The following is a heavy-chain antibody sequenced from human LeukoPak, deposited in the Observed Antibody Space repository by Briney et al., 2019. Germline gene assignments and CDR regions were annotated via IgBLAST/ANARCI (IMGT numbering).Heavy chain of an antibody. CDR1: GYTFTGYY. CDR3: ARDFPVGASAGIDY. Sequence: ASVKVSCKASGYTFTGYYMHWVRQAPGQGLEWMGWINPNSGGTNYAQKFQGRVTMTRDTSISTAYMELSRLRSDDTAVYYCARDFPVGASAGIDYWGQGTLVTVSS. V-gene: IGHV1-2*02. D-gene: IGHD1-26*01. CDR2: INPNSGGT. J-gene: IGHJ4*02.